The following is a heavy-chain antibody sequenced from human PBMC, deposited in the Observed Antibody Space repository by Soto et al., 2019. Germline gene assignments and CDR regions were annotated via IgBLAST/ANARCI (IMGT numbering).Heavy chain of an antibody. CDR3: GKKSCSHTRCYTGWFFDL. J-gene: IGHJ2*01. D-gene: IGHD2-15*01. CDR1: GVIFEDYD. V-gene: IGHV3-9*01. CDR2: ISWNSGDK. Sequence: EVQLVQAGGGLAHPGGSLRLSCEASGVIFEDYDMHWVRQPPGKGLQWVSGISWNSGDKDYGDSVKGRFTISRDKAKNALDLQMSRLRVEDTATYYCGKKSCSHTRCYTGWFFDLWGRGTLVTGSS.